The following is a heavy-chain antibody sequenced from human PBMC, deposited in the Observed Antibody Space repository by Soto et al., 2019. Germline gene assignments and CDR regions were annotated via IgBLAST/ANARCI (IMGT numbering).Heavy chain of an antibody. CDR3: ASVTFGGVVLAH. V-gene: IGHV4-59*01. Sequence: SETLSLTCTVSAASFSRYYWSWIRQPPGKGLEWIGYIYFNGNTNYNPSLKRRVTISIDTSKKQISLNLTSVTDADTAVYYCASVTFGGVVLAHWGQGTLVTVSS. D-gene: IGHD3-16*01. J-gene: IGHJ4*02. CDR2: IYFNGNT. CDR1: AASFSRYY.